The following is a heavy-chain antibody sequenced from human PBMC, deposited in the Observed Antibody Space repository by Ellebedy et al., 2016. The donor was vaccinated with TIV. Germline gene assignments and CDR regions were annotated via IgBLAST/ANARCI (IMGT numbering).Heavy chain of an antibody. Sequence: PGGSLRLSCAASGFTFSSYEMNWVRQAPGKGLEWVSYISSSGSTIYYADSVKGRFTISRDNAKNSLYLQMNSLRAEDTAVYYCAREPLMGAVLAFDIWGQGTMVTVSS. CDR1: GFTFSSYE. J-gene: IGHJ3*02. V-gene: IGHV3-48*03. CDR2: ISSSGSTI. D-gene: IGHD2-8*01. CDR3: AREPLMGAVLAFDI.